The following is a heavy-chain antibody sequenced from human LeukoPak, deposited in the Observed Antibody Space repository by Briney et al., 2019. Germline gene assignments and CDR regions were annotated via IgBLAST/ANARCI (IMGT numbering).Heavy chain of an antibody. CDR3: ERGVGAPAGKAFGI. J-gene: IGHJ3*02. CDR1: GYTFTSYD. D-gene: IGHD6-13*01. CDR2: MIPKSGNT. Sequence: SVTVSFKASGYTFTSYDINWVRQATAQGREGMGCMIPKSGNTGYAQSYQRSDTITRNTSISTAYMELSSVRSEDAAVFYCERGVGAPAGKAFGIWGQGTMVTVSS. V-gene: IGHV1-8*01.